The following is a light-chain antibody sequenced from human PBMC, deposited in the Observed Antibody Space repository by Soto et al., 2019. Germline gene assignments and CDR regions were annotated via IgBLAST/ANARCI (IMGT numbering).Light chain of an antibody. CDR2: GNS. Sequence: QAVVTQPPSVSGAPGQRVTISCTGSSSNIGAGYDVHWYQQLPGTAPKLLIYGNSNRPSGVPDRFSCSKSGTSASLAITGLQAEDEADYYCQSYDSSLSAVVFGGGTKLTVL. J-gene: IGLJ2*01. CDR3: QSYDSSLSAVV. V-gene: IGLV1-40*01. CDR1: SSNIGAGYD.